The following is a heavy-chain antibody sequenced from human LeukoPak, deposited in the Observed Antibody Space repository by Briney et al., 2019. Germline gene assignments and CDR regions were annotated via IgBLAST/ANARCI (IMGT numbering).Heavy chain of an antibody. CDR1: GFTFNYAW. V-gene: IGHV3-15*04. Sequence: GGSLRLSCAASGFTFNYAWMSWVRQVPGKGLEWVGQTVSEIDGGTTDYAAPVKGRFTISRDDSKSTLYLQMNSLKIEGTAVYYCTTDEDWNYPRKDVWGQGATVIVSS. CDR3: TTDEDWNYPRKDV. CDR2: TVSEIDGGTT. J-gene: IGHJ6*02. D-gene: IGHD1-7*01.